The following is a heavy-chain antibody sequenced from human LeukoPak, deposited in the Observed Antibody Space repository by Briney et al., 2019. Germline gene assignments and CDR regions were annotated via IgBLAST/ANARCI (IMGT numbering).Heavy chain of an antibody. D-gene: IGHD2-2*01. J-gene: IGHJ6*03. V-gene: IGHV3-48*04. CDR3: ARVDEVVLAATGYYYMDV. CDR2: ISSSSSTI. CDR1: GFTFSSYS. Sequence: PGGSLRLSCAASGFTFSSYSMNWVRQAPGKGLEWVSYISSSSSTIYYADSVKGRFTISRDNAKNSLYLQMNSLRAEDTAVYYCARVDEVVLAATGYYYMDVWGKGTTVTVSS.